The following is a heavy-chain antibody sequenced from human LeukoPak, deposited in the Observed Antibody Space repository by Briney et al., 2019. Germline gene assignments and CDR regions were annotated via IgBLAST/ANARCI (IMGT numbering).Heavy chain of an antibody. Sequence: PSETLSLTCTVSGGSISSSSYYWGWIRQPPGKGLEWIGSIYYSGSTYYNPSLKSRVTISVDTSKNQFSLKLSSVTAADTAVYYCARIVVVPAARYFDYWGQGTLVTVSS. CDR2: IYYSGST. CDR1: GGSISSSSYY. V-gene: IGHV4-39*01. J-gene: IGHJ4*02. D-gene: IGHD2-2*01. CDR3: ARIVVVPAARYFDY.